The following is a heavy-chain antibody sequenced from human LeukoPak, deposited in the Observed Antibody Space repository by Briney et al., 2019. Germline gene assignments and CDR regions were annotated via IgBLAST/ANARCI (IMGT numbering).Heavy chain of an antibody. J-gene: IGHJ5*02. Sequence: GGSLRLSCAASGFTFKNFGLHWVRQAPGKGLEWVTFIRYDGSNTYYADSVKGRFTISRDNSKNMLYLQMNGLRAEDTAMYYCARAPGNNWFDPWGQGTLVTVSS. CDR1: GFTFKNFG. V-gene: IGHV3-30*02. CDR3: ARAPGNNWFDP. D-gene: IGHD3-10*01. CDR2: IRYDGSNT.